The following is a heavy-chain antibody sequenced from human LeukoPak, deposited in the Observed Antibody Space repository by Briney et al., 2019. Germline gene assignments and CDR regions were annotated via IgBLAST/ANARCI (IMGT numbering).Heavy chain of an antibody. CDR1: GFTFSSYW. CDR3: ARVPGIAVAALEP. Sequence: GGSLRLSCAASGFTFSSYWMSWVRRAPGKGLEWVANIKQDGSEKYYVDSVKGRFTISRDNAKNSLYLQMNSLRAEDTAVYYCARVPGIAVAALEPRGQGTLVTVSS. CDR2: IKQDGSEK. V-gene: IGHV3-7*01. D-gene: IGHD6-19*01. J-gene: IGHJ5*02.